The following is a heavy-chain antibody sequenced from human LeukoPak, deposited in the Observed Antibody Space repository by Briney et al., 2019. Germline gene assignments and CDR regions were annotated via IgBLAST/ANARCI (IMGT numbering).Heavy chain of an antibody. CDR3: VRLDRDSSGWPFDY. Sequence: ASVKVSCKASGYTFTSYAMNWVRQAPGQGLEWMGWINTNTGNPTYAQGFTGRFVFSLDTSVSTAYLQISGLKAEDTAVYYCVRLDRDSSGWPFDYWGQGTLVTVSS. J-gene: IGHJ4*02. CDR2: INTNTGNP. V-gene: IGHV7-4-1*02. CDR1: GYTFTSYA. D-gene: IGHD6-19*01.